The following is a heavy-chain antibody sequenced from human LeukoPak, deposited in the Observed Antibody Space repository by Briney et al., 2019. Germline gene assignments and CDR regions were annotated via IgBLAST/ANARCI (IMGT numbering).Heavy chain of an antibody. Sequence: PSETLSLTCAVSGGSVSNFYWSWIRQPPGKGLEWIGCIYYSGSTNYNPSLKSRVTISIDASKNQFSLKLTSVTDADTAVYYCARLSSSGRDYWGQGTLVTVSS. CDR2: IYYSGST. D-gene: IGHD6-6*01. CDR3: ARLSSSGRDY. J-gene: IGHJ4*02. CDR1: GGSVSNFY. V-gene: IGHV4-59*02.